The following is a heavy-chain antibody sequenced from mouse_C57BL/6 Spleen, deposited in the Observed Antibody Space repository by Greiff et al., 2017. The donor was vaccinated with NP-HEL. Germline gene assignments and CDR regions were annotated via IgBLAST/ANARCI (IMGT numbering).Heavy chain of an antibody. J-gene: IGHJ2*01. V-gene: IGHV1-50*01. Sequence: QVQLQQSGAELVKPGASVKLSCKASGYTFTSYWMQWVKQRPGQGLEWIGEIDPSDSYTNYNQKFKGKATLTVDTSSSTAYMQLSSLTSEDSAVYYCAVGVDYWGQGTTLTVSS. CDR1: GYTFTSYW. CDR3: AVGVDY. CDR2: IDPSDSYT.